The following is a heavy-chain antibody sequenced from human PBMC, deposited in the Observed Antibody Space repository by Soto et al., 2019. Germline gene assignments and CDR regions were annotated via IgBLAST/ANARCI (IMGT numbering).Heavy chain of an antibody. CDR2: INSDGSST. D-gene: IGHD3-10*01. CDR1: GFTFSSYW. Sequence: EVQLVESGGGLVQPGGSLRLSCAASGFTFSSYWMHWVRQAPGKGLVWVSRINSDGSSTRYADSVKGRFTTSRDNAKTTLYLQMNSLRAEDTAVYYCARDRRIIWFGAPHYYYGMDVWGQGTTVTVS. CDR3: ARDRRIIWFGAPHYYYGMDV. J-gene: IGHJ6*02. V-gene: IGHV3-74*01.